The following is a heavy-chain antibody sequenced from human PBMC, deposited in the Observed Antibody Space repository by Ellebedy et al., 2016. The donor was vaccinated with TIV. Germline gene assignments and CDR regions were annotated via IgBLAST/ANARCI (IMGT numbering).Heavy chain of an antibody. CDR2: IKQDESEK. Sequence: GGSLRLSXAASGFTFSNYWMHWVRQAPGRGLEWVANIKQDESEKYYVDSVKGRFTISRDNAKNSLYLQMNSLRAEDTAVYYCAREISGYSYFFDYWGRGTLVTVSS. CDR3: AREISGYSYFFDY. CDR1: GFTFSNYW. J-gene: IGHJ4*02. D-gene: IGHD5-18*01. V-gene: IGHV3-7*03.